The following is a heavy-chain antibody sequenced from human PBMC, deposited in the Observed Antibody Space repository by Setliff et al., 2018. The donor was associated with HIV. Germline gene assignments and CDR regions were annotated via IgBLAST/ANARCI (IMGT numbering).Heavy chain of an antibody. CDR3: AREGSTSWYEGGNWFDP. J-gene: IGHJ5*02. V-gene: IGHV3-48*03. CDR1: GFTFSSFE. Sequence: AGGSLRLSCAASGFTFSSFEMNWVRQAPGEGLEWVSHISTSGSSIYYADSVRGRFTISRDNAKNSLYLQMNSLGAEDTAVYYCAREGSTSWYEGGNWFDPWGQGTLVTVSS. D-gene: IGHD6-13*01. CDR2: ISTSGSSI.